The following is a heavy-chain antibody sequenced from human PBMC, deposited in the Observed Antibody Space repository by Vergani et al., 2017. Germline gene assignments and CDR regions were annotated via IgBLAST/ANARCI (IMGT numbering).Heavy chain of an antibody. CDR3: ARGVVELQTGYYYYYMDV. CDR1: LCTFSPSA. CDR2: LIPIFGTA. J-gene: IGHJ6*03. D-gene: IGHD2-15*01. Sequence: QVQLVQSGAEFNQPGSSLQLSCTASLCTFSPSAIRLVRPAPAQALRCFSGLIPIFGTANYAQKFQGRVTITADESTSTAYMELSSLRSEDTAVYYCARGVVELQTGYYYYYMDVWGKGP. V-gene: IGHV1-69*01.